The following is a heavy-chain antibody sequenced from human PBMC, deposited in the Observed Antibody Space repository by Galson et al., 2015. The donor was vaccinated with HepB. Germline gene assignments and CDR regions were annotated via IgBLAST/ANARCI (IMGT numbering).Heavy chain of an antibody. D-gene: IGHD6-13*01. Sequence: SLRLSCAASGFTFSSYSMNWVRQAPGKGLEWVSSISSSSSYIYYADSVKGRFTISRDNAKNSLYLQMNSLRAEDTAVYYCARGLGDSSSSFDYWGQGTLVTVSS. CDR2: ISSSSSYI. V-gene: IGHV3-21*01. J-gene: IGHJ4*02. CDR1: GFTFSSYS. CDR3: ARGLGDSSSSFDY.